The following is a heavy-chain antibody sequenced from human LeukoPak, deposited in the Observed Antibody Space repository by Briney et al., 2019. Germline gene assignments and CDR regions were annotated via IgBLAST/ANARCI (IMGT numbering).Heavy chain of an antibody. D-gene: IGHD3-10*01. Sequence: GGSLRLSCAASGFTFSGSAIHWVRQASGKGLERIGRIRGKADDYASVYAASVEGRFTISRDDSRNAAYLQMNSLKIGDTAVYYCSRLAAFGSAWGQGTLVTVSS. CDR2: IRGKADDYAS. V-gene: IGHV3-73*01. J-gene: IGHJ4*02. CDR1: GFTFSGSA. CDR3: SRLAAFGSA.